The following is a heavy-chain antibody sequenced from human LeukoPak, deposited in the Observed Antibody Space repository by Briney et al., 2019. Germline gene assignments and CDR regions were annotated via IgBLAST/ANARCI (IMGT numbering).Heavy chain of an antibody. CDR2: INHSGST. CDR1: GGSFSGYY. J-gene: IGHJ5*02. CDR3: ARAPRKYSSTWYRYGNWFDP. D-gene: IGHD6-13*01. Sequence: TTSETLSLTCAVYGGSFSGYYWSWIRQPPGKGLGWIGEINHSGSTNYNPSLKSRVTISVDTSKNQFSLKLSSVTAADTAVYYCARAPRKYSSTWYRYGNWFDPWGQGTLVTVSS. V-gene: IGHV4-34*01.